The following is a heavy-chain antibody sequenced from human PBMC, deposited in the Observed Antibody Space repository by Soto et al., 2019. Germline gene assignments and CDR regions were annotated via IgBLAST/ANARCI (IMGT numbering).Heavy chain of an antibody. CDR1: GFIFTSYW. D-gene: IGHD6-25*01. CDR3: SRAKSGGESYPFDF. J-gene: IGHJ4*02. CDR2: LNPKDSFA. Sequence: GESLKISCKASGFIFTSYWLSWVRQMPGKGLEWMGMLNPKDSFANYSPSFRGHLTISPDTSVTTAYLKWSSLKASDTAIYYCSRAKSGGESYPFDFWGQGTLVTVSS. V-gene: IGHV5-10-1*01.